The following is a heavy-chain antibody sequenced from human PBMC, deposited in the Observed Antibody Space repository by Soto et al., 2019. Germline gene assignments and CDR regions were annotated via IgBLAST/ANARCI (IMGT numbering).Heavy chain of an antibody. CDR2: IYYSGST. V-gene: IGHV4-31*03. Sequence: QVQLQESGPGLVKPSQTLSLTCTVSGGSISSGGYYWSWIRQHPGKGLEWIGYIYYSGSTYYNPSLKSRVTISVHTAKNQYSLKLSSVTAADTAVYYCASQMRLGWLRFDYWGQGTLVTVSS. J-gene: IGHJ4*02. D-gene: IGHD5-12*01. CDR3: ASQMRLGWLRFDY. CDR1: GGSISSGGYY.